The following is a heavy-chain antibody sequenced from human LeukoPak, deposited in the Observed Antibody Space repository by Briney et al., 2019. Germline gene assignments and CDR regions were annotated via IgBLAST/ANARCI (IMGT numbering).Heavy chain of an antibody. CDR2: IYYSGST. V-gene: IGHV4-59*01. J-gene: IGHJ2*01. CDR3: ATLAVAGTNWYFDL. D-gene: IGHD6-19*01. CDR1: GGSISSYY. Sequence: SETLSLTCTVSGGSISSYYWSWIRQPPGKGLEWIGYIYYSGSTNYNPSLKSRVTIAVDTSKNQFSLKLSSVTAADTAVYYCATLAVAGTNWYFDLWGRGTLVTVSS.